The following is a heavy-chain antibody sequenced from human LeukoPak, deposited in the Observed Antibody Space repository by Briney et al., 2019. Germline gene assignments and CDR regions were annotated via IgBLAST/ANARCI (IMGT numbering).Heavy chain of an antibody. D-gene: IGHD2-15*01. CDR2: IYYSGST. V-gene: IGHV4-39*01. CDR1: GGSISSSSYY. Sequence: SETLSLTCTVSGGSISSSSYYWGCIRQPPGKGLEWIGSIYYSGSTYYNPSLKSRVTISVDTSKNQFSLKLSSVTAADTAVYYCARRHCSGGSCYSGYFDYWGQGTLVTVSS. CDR3: ARRHCSGGSCYSGYFDY. J-gene: IGHJ4*02.